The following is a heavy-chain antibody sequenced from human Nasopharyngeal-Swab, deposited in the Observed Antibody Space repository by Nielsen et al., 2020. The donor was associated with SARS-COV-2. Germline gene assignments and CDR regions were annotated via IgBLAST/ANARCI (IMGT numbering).Heavy chain of an antibody. J-gene: IGHJ4*02. CDR1: GGSISSGDYY. Sequence: SETLSLTCTVSGGSISSGDYYWSWIRQSPGKGLEWIGYIHHSGTTYYKPSLKSRVTISVDTSKNQFSLRLSSVTAADSAVYYCARDSAEHYSSGSSRFDYWGQGTLVTVSS. V-gene: IGHV4-30-4*01. CDR2: IHHSGTT. D-gene: IGHD3-10*01. CDR3: ARDSAEHYSSGSSRFDY.